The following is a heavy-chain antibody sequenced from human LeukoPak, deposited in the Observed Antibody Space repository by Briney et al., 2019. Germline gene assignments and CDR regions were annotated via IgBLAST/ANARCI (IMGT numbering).Heavy chain of an antibody. D-gene: IGHD1-26*01. CDR1: GFTFSSYG. CDR2: ISGSGGST. V-gene: IGHV3-23*01. J-gene: IGHJ6*03. Sequence: GGSLRLSRAASGFTFSSYGMSWVRQAPGKGLEWVSAISGSGGSTYYADSVKGRFTISRDNSKNTLYLQMNNLRFEDTAVFYCAKSLASGYFYMDVWGKGTTVTISS. CDR3: AKSLASGYFYMDV.